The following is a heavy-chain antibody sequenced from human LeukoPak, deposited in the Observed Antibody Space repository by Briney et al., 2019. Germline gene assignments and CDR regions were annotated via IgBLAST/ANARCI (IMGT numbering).Heavy chain of an antibody. D-gene: IGHD3-22*01. J-gene: IGHJ4*02. CDR2: IWYDGSNK. V-gene: IGHV3-33*01. Sequence: SLRLSCAASGFTSSSYGMHWVRQAPGKGLEWVAVIWYDGSNKYYADSVKGRFTISRDNSKNTLYLQMNSLRAEDTAVYYCARDSPYYYDSSGYYYWGQGTLVTVSS. CDR1: GFTSSSYG. CDR3: ARDSPYYYDSSGYYY.